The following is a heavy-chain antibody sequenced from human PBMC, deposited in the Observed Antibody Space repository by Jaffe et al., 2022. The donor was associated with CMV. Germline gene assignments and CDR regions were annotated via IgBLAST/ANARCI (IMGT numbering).Heavy chain of an antibody. CDR2: SFSNDEE. CDR1: AFSLNDPRMG. D-gene: IGHD2-2*01. J-gene: IGHJ5*02. V-gene: IGHV2-26*01. Sequence: QVTLKESGPVLVKPTETLTLTCSVSAFSLNDPRMGVTWIRQPPGKALEWLAHSFSNDEEYHSLSLKSRLTIAKDTSKSQVVLSLTNMDPFDTATYFCVRILCYTTSCNMFWFDPWGQGIPVTVSS. CDR3: VRILCYTTSCNMFWFDP.